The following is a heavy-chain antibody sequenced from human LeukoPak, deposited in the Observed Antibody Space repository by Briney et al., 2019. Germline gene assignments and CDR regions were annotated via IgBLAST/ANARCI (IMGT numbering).Heavy chain of an antibody. J-gene: IGHJ5*02. Sequence: SETLSLTCTVSRGSITTYYWSWIRQPAGKGLEWIGNVYYSGSTTYNPSLKSRVSMSADMSKNQFSLKLRPVTAADTATYYCATDRQEGGSGSYWFDPWGQGTQVTVSS. V-gene: IGHV4-59*01. CDR2: VYYSGST. CDR1: RGSITTYY. CDR3: ATDRQEGGSGSYWFDP. D-gene: IGHD3-10*01.